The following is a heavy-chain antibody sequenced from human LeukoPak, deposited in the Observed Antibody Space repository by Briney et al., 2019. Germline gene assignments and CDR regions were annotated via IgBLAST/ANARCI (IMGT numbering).Heavy chain of an antibody. Sequence: SETLSLTCAVYGGSFSSYYWSWIRQPAGKGLEWIGRIYPGVTTHYNPSLKSRVTMSVDTSKNQFSLKLSSVTAADTAVYYCARDAEFCSGGSCYSGSPYREFDYWGQGTLVTVSS. CDR3: ARDAEFCSGGSCYSGSPYREFDY. CDR1: GGSFSSYY. J-gene: IGHJ4*02. V-gene: IGHV4-4*07. D-gene: IGHD2-15*01. CDR2: IYPGVTT.